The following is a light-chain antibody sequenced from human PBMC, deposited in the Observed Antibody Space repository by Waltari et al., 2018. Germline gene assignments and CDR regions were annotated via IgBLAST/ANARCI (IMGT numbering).Light chain of an antibody. J-gene: IGKJ1*01. CDR1: QSMSSW. CDR2: RAS. CDR3: QEYSSYSYWA. Sequence: DIQMTQSPSTLSASVGDRVTITCRASQSMSSWLAWYQQKPGKAPKLLTYRASSLESGVPSRFSGRGSGTEFTLTSSSLQPDDLATECGQEYSSYSYWAFGQETKVEIK. V-gene: IGKV1-5*03.